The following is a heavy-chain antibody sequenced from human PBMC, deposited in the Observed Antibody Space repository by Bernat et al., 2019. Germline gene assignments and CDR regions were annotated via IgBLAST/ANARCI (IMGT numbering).Heavy chain of an antibody. D-gene: IGHD6-13*01. J-gene: IGHJ4*02. CDR1: GFTFSSYA. CDR3: VKDSGIAAAYFDY. V-gene: IGHV3-64D*06. CDR2: ISSNGGST. Sequence: EVQLVESGGGLVQPGGSLRLSCSASGFTFSSYAMHWVRQAPGKGLEYVSAISSNGGSTYYADSVKGRFTISRDNSKNTPYLQMSSLRAEDTAVYYCVKDSGIAAAYFDYWGQGTLVTVSS.